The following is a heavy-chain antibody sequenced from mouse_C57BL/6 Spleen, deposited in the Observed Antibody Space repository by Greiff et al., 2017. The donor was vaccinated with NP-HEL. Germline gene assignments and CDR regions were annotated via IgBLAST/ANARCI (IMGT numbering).Heavy chain of an antibody. Sequence: QVQLQQPGAELVKPGASVKMSCKASGYTFTSYWITWVKQRPGQGLEWIGDIYPGSGSTNYNEKFKSKATLTVDTSSSTAYMQLSSLTSEDSAVYDCARSSYYYGSSFWYFDVWGTGTTVTVSS. CDR1: GYTFTSYW. CDR3: ARSSYYYGSSFWYFDV. J-gene: IGHJ1*03. V-gene: IGHV1-55*01. CDR2: IYPGSGST. D-gene: IGHD1-1*01.